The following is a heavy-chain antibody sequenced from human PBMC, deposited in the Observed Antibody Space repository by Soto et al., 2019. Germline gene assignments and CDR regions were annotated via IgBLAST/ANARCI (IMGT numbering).Heavy chain of an antibody. J-gene: IGHJ6*02. CDR3: ARGPMNPPYYYYGMDV. V-gene: IGHV1-69*06. Sequence: SVKVSCKAAGGTFSSYAISWVRQAPGQGLEWMGGIIPIFGTANYAQKFQGRVTITADKSTSTAYMELSSLRSEDTAVYYCARGPMNPPYYYYGMDVCGQGTTVTVSS. CDR2: IIPIFGTA. CDR1: GGTFSSYA.